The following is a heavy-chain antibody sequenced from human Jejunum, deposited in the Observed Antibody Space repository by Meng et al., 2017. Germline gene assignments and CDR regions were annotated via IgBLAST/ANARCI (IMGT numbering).Heavy chain of an antibody. J-gene: IGHJ4*02. V-gene: IGHV3-23*01. Sequence: GGSLRLSCAASGFTFSSHTLSWVRQAPGKGLEWVSSITVSTSNTYYADSVKGRFTISRDNSKNTLYLQMNSLRAEDTAVYYCAKLTTNWGQGTPVTVSS. CDR3: AKLTTN. CDR2: ITVSTSNT. CDR1: GFTFSSHT. D-gene: IGHD1-14*01.